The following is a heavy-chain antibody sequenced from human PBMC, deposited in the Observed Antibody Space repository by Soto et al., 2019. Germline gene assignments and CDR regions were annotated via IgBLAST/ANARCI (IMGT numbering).Heavy chain of an antibody. J-gene: IGHJ3*02. CDR1: GYSISSGYY. D-gene: IGHD3-10*01. Sequence: SETLSLTCAVSGYSISSGYYWGWIRQPPGKGLEWIGSIYHSGSTYYNPSLKSRVTISVDTSKNQFSLKLSSVTAADTAVYYCAREPGMVRVDAFDIWGQGTMVTVSS. CDR3: AREPGMVRVDAFDI. V-gene: IGHV4-38-2*02. CDR2: IYHSGST.